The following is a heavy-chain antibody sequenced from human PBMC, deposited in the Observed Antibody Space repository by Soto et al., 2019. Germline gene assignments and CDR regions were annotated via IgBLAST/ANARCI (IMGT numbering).Heavy chain of an antibody. CDR3: ARENDPYGFDL. CDR2: IGSGDT. Sequence: QVQLVQSGATQEKPGASMKVSCEAFGYSFDSYAYSWVRQAPGQGLKWMGRIGSGDTNYAQKLQGRVTMTTDTSTNTAYMELRSLRSDDTALYYCARENDPYGFDLWGQGTMVTVSS. J-gene: IGHJ3*01. V-gene: IGHV1-18*01. CDR1: GYSFDSYA.